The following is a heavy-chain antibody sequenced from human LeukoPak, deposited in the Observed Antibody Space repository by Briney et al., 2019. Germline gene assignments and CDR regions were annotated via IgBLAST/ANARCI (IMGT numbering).Heavy chain of an antibody. CDR1: GYTFTSYA. V-gene: IGHV1-2*04. J-gene: IGHJ4*02. D-gene: IGHD3-22*01. CDR3: ARARDSSGYYGFDY. Sequence: GASVKVSCKASGYTFTSYAMHWVRQAPGQGLEWMGWINPNSGGTNYAQKFQGWVTMTRDTSISTAYMELSRLRSDDTAVYYCARARDSSGYYGFDYWGQGTLVTVSS. CDR2: INPNSGGT.